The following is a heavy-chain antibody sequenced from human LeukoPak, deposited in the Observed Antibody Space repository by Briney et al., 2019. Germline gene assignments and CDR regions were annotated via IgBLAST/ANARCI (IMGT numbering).Heavy chain of an antibody. CDR2: IYHSGST. J-gene: IGHJ1*01. CDR3: ARGGAARLHFQN. Sequence: SETLSLTCIVSGGSISTYYWNWIRQPPGKGLEWIGYIYHSGSTNYNPSLQGRVTISVDTSKNQFSLNLNSVTAADTAVYYCARGGAARLHFQNWGQGTLVTVSS. V-gene: IGHV4-59*01. CDR1: GGSISTYY. D-gene: IGHD6-6*01.